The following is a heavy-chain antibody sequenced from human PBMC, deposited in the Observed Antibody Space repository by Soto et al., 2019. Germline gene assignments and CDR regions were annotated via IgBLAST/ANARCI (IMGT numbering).Heavy chain of an antibody. D-gene: IGHD3-10*01. V-gene: IGHV4-34*01. Sequence: PSETLSLTCAVYGGSFSGYYWSWIRQPPGKGLEWIGEINHSGSTNYNPSLKSRVTISVDTSKNQFSLKLSSVTAADTAVYYCARGTRPFYYGSGSYPPLNWLDPWGQGTLVTVSS. CDR1: GGSFSGYY. CDR2: INHSGST. J-gene: IGHJ5*02. CDR3: ARGTRPFYYGSGSYPPLNWLDP.